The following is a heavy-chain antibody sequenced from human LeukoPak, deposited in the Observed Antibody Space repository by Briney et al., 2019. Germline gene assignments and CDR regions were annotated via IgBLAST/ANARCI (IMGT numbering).Heavy chain of an antibody. J-gene: IGHJ5*01. V-gene: IGHV4-39*01. D-gene: IGHD5-12*01. Sequence: SETLSLTCTVSAGSFISSSHHWGWIRQFPGKGLEWIGSVYYGRTTYYNPSLDGRVTVSLDTSANQFSLQLNSVTAADTAVYYCVRHDGRGGATMGAFDSWGQGSLVTVSS. CDR3: VRHDGRGGATMGAFDS. CDR1: AGSFISSSHH. CDR2: VYYGRTT.